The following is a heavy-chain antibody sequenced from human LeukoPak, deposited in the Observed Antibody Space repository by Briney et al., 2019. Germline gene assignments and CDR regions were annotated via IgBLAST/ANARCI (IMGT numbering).Heavy chain of an antibody. CDR1: GFTFSSYA. J-gene: IGHJ4*02. Sequence: GGSLRLSCAASGFTFSSYAMSWVRQAPGKGLEWVSSITSSGSGTYYADSVKGRFTISRDNSKSTMYLQMNSLRADDTAIYYCARGGTYWGQGTLVTVSS. CDR2: ITSSGSGT. V-gene: IGHV3-23*05. CDR3: ARGGTY.